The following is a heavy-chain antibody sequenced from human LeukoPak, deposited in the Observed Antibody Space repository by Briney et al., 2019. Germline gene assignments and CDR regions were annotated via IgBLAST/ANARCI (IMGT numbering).Heavy chain of an antibody. J-gene: IGHJ4*02. CDR2: IHTRGST. D-gene: IGHD3-9*01. V-gene: IGHV4-61*02. CDR3: ARTDLLTGYYYFDY. Sequence: SETLSLTCSVSGGSIGSGNCYWSWIRQPAGRGLEWIGRIHTRGSTNYNPSLKSRLTMSLDTSKDQFSLKLTSVTAADTAVYYCARTDLLTGYYYFDYWGQGALVTVSS. CDR1: GGSIGSGNCY.